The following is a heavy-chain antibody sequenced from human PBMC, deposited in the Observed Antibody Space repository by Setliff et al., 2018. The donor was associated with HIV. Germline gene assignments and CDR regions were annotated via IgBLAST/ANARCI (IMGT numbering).Heavy chain of an antibody. D-gene: IGHD3-22*01. V-gene: IGHV4-34*01. CDR3: ARAPGAYYYDSSGYPIGIRFDY. CDR1: TESLTRYD. CDR2: IDDSGSI. Sequence: SETLSLTCAVYTESLTRYDWAWIRQSPEKGLEWIGEIDDSGSIIYNPSLQSRVTMSVDTSKNQFSLKVRSLTAADTGLYYCARAPGAYYYDSSGYPIGIRFDYWGQGTLVTVSS. J-gene: IGHJ4*02.